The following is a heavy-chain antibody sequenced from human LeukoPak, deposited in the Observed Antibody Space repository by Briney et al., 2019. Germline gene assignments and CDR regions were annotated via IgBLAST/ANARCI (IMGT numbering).Heavy chain of an antibody. CDR3: ARDRDGGYSYSDAFDI. CDR2: IYDSEST. D-gene: IGHD5-18*01. J-gene: IGHJ3*02. CDR1: GGSISSSSYY. Sequence: SETLSLTCTVSGGSISSSSYYWGWIRQPPGKGLEWIGSIYDSESTYYNPSLKSRVTISVDTSKNQFSLKLSSVTAADTAVYYCARDRDGGYSYSDAFDIWGQGTMVTVSS. V-gene: IGHV4-39*07.